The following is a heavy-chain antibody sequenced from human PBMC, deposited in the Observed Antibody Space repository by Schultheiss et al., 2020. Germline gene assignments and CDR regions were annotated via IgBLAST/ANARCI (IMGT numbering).Heavy chain of an antibody. D-gene: IGHD3-10*01. CDR2: VYFSGNT. V-gene: IGHV4-39*07. Sequence: SQTLSLTCSVSGGSIISASYYWAWIRQPPGKGLEWIGSVYFSGNTYYNPSLKSRVTISVDTSKNQFSLKLSSVTAADTAVYYCARWTATSRAYYYYYGMDVWGQGTTVTVSS. J-gene: IGHJ6*02. CDR1: GGSIISASYY. CDR3: ARWTATSRAYYYYYGMDV.